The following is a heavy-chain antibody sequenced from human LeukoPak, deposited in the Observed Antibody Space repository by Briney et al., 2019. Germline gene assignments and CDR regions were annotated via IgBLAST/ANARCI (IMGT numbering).Heavy chain of an antibody. CDR2: IDGSNYI. D-gene: IGHD3/OR15-3a*01. CDR3: ARDEGLPAEFFQH. V-gene: IGHV3-21*01. Sequence: GGSLRLSCAASGFAFSLYNMYWVRQAPGKGLEWVSCIDGSNYIYYADSVKGRFTVSRDNAKNLLYLQLNRLRAEDTAVYYCARDEGLPAEFFQHWGQGTLVTVSS. J-gene: IGHJ1*01. CDR1: GFAFSLYN.